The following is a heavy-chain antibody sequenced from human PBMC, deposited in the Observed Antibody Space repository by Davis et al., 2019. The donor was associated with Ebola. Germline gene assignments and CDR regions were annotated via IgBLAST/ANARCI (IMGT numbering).Heavy chain of an antibody. CDR3: AKERYPSRYCSSTSCRNWYFDL. CDR2: ISYDGSNK. D-gene: IGHD2-2*01. Sequence: GGSLRLSCAASGFTFSSYGMHWVRQAPGKGLEWVAVISYDGSNKYYADSVKGRFTISRDNSKNTLYLQMNSLRAEDTAVYYCAKERYPSRYCSSTSCRNWYFDLWGRGTLVTVSS. V-gene: IGHV3-30*18. CDR1: GFTFSSYG. J-gene: IGHJ2*01.